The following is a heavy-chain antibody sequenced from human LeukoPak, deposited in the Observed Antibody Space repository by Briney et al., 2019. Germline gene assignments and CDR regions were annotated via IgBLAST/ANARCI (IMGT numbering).Heavy chain of an antibody. V-gene: IGHV3-74*01. CDR3: ARMAYYYDSSGYYSTFDY. D-gene: IGHD3-22*01. Sequence: GGSLRLSCAASGFTFSTYWMHWVRQVPGKGLVWVSRITDDGSTTFYADSVKGRFTISRDNAKNSLYLQMNSLRAEDTALYYCARMAYYYDSSGYYSTFDYWGQGTLVTVSS. CDR2: ITDDGSTT. J-gene: IGHJ4*02. CDR1: GFTFSTYW.